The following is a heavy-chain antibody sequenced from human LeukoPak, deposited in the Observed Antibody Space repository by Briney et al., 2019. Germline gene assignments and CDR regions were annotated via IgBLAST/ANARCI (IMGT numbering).Heavy chain of an antibody. D-gene: IGHD2/OR15-2a*01. Sequence: GGSLRLSCAASGFTFSSYWMSWVRQAPGKGLEWVANIKQDGSEKYYVDSVKGRFTISRDNAKNSLYLQMNSLRAEDTAVYYCARESGTTLYGDAFDIWSQGTMVTVSS. V-gene: IGHV3-7*01. J-gene: IGHJ3*02. CDR3: ARESGTTLYGDAFDI. CDR2: IKQDGSEK. CDR1: GFTFSSYW.